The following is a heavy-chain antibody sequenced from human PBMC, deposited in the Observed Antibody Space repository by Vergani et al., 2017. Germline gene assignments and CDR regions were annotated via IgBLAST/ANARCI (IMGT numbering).Heavy chain of an antibody. CDR1: GGPFSSYA. Sequence: QVQLVQSGAEVKKPGSSVKVSCKASGGPFSSYAIRWVRQAPGQGLEWMGRIIPILGIANYAQKFQGRVTITADKSTSTAYMELSSLRSEDTAVYYCARDDDSDWGQGTLVTVSS. CDR2: IIPILGIA. V-gene: IGHV1-69*04. CDR3: ARDDDSD. J-gene: IGHJ4*02. D-gene: IGHD1-26*01.